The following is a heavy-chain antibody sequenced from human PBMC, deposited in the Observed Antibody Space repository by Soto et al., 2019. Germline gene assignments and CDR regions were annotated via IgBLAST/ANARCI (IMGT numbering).Heavy chain of an antibody. J-gene: IGHJ4*02. CDR1: GFTFSSYA. V-gene: IGHV3-23*01. CDR2: ISGSGGST. D-gene: IGHD3-16*01. Sequence: PGGSLRLSCAASGFTFSSYAMSWVRQAPGKGLEWVSAISGSGGSTYYADSVKGRFTISRDNSKNTLYLQMNSLRAEDTAVYYCAKDQDDYIWGSYLYFDYWGQGTLVTVSS. CDR3: AKDQDDYIWGSYLYFDY.